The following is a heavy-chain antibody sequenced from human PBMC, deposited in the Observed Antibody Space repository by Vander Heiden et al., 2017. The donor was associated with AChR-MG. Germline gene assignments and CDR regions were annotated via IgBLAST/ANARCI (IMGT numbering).Heavy chain of an antibody. CDR3: AKDKVAARPEGGYYMDV. V-gene: IGHV3-30*18. D-gene: IGHD6-6*01. CDR1: GFTFSSHG. CDR2: ISYDGSNK. Sequence: QVQLVESGGGVVQAGRSLRLSCAASGFTFSSHGMHWVRQAPGKGLEWVAVISYDGSNKYYADSVKGRFTISRDNSKNTLYLQMNSLRAEDTAVYYCAKDKVAARPEGGYYMDVWGKGTTVTVSS. J-gene: IGHJ6*03.